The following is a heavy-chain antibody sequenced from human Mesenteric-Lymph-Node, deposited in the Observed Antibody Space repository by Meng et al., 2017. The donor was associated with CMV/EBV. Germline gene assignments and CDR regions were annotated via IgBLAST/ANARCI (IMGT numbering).Heavy chain of an antibody. CDR1: GFTFSSYS. CDR3: AREGPRYYYDSSADAFDI. J-gene: IGHJ3*02. V-gene: IGHV3-21*01. CDR2: ISSSSYI. D-gene: IGHD3-22*01. Sequence: GGSLRLSCAASGFTFSSYSMNWVRQAPGKGLEWVSSISSSSYIYYADSVKGRFTISRDNAKNSLYLQMNSLRAEDTAVYYCAREGPRYYYDSSADAFDIWGQGTMVTVSS.